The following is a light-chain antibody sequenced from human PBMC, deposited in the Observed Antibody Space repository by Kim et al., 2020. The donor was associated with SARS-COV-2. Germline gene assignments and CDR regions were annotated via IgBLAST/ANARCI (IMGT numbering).Light chain of an antibody. CDR3: QQYSDWPPGDT. CDR1: QSVSNH. V-gene: IGKV3-15*01. CDR2: GAS. Sequence: EIVMTQSPATLSVSPGERATLSCRASQSVSNHLAWYQQRPGQAPRLLIYGASTRATGIPARFSGSGSGTDFTLTISTLQSEDFAVYFCQQYSDWPPGDTFGQGTKLEI. J-gene: IGKJ2*01.